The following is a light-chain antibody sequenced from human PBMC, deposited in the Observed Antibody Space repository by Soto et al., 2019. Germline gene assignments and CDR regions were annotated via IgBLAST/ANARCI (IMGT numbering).Light chain of an antibody. CDR2: DAS. V-gene: IGKV1-33*01. CDR1: QDIADY. J-gene: IGKJ2*01. CDR3: QQFHYLPYT. Sequence: DIQMTQSPSSLSASLGDRVTITCQASQDIADYVNWYQQTPGKPPKLLIHDASNLDAGVPSRFTGSGSGTYFTFAINNLQPEDSATFFCQQFHYLPYTFGQGTKLEIK.